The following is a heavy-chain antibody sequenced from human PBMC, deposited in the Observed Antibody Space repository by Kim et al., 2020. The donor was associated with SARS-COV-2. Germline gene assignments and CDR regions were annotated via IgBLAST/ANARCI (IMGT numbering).Heavy chain of an antibody. CDR1: GFTFGDYA. J-gene: IGHJ6*02. V-gene: IGHV3-49*04. CDR2: IRSKAYGGTT. Sequence: GGSLRLSCTASGFTFGDYAMGWVRQAPGKGLEWVGFIRSKAYGGTTEYAASVKGRFTISRDDSKSIAYLQMNSLKTEDTAVYYCTRPEYYYDSSGYYSRYYCYGMDVWGQGTTVTVSS. CDR3: TRPEYYYDSSGYYSRYYCYGMDV. D-gene: IGHD3-22*01.